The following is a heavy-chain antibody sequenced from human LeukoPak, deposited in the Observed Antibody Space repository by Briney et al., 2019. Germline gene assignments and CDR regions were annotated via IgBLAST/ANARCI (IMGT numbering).Heavy chain of an antibody. D-gene: IGHD3-10*01. Sequence: SETLSLTCTVSGGSFTTYYWSWIRQPAGRGLEWIGHIDSSGTTNYNPSLKSRVTMSTDPSKNQSSLTLTSVTAANTAIYYCARDAKYYYGSRTFFFYEHWGQGTLLTVSS. V-gene: IGHV4-4*07. CDR2: IDSSGTT. CDR3: ARDAKYYYGSRTFFFYEH. CDR1: GGSFTTYY. J-gene: IGHJ4*02.